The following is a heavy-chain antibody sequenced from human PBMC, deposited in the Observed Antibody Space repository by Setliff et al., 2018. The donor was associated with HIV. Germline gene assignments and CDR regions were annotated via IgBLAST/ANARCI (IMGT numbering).Heavy chain of an antibody. CDR1: GYTFTDYY. CDR2: INSASGGT. Sequence: ASVKVSCKASGYTFTDYYIHWVRQAPGQELEWMGWINSASGGTKYAQNFQGRVTVTRDTSINTAYVELNSLKSDDTAVYYCARDYLHVFDIWGQGTMVTVSS. J-gene: IGHJ3*02. V-gene: IGHV1-2*02. CDR3: ARDYLHVFDI.